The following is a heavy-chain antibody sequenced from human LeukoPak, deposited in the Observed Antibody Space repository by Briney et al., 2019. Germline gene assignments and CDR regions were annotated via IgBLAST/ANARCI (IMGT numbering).Heavy chain of an antibody. CDR2: ISYDGSNK. D-gene: IGHD2-21*02. J-gene: IGHJ5*02. V-gene: IGHV3-30-3*01. CDR1: GFTLSSYA. CDR3: ARDVPHIVVVTSHWFDP. Sequence: GRSLRLSRAASGFTLSSYAMHWVRQAPGKGLEWVAVISYDGSNKYYADSVKGRFTISRDNSKNTLYLQMNSLRAEDTAVYYCARDVPHIVVVTSHWFDPWGQGTLVTVSS.